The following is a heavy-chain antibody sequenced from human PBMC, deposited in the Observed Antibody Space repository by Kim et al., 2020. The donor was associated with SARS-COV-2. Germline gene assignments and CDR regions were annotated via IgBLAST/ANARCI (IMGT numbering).Heavy chain of an antibody. D-gene: IGHD3-16*02. V-gene: IGHV3-11*01. CDR1: GFTFSDYY. Sequence: GGPLRLSCAASGFTFSDYYMSWIRQAPGKGLEWVSYISSSGSTIYYADSVKGRFTISRDNAKNSLYLQMNSLRAEDTAVYYCAREGGSDVWGSYRQFYYFDYWGQGTLVTVSS. J-gene: IGHJ4*02. CDR2: ISSSGSTI. CDR3: AREGGSDVWGSYRQFYYFDY.